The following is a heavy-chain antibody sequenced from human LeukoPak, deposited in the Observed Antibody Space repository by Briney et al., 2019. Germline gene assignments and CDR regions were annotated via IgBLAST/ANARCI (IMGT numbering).Heavy chain of an antibody. CDR3: ARDTGIAAAPGAFDI. CDR1: GFTFSSYG. Sequence: GGSLRLSCAASGFTFSSYGMHWVRQAPGKGLEWVANIKQDGSEKYYVDSVKGRFTISRDNAKNSLYLQMNSLRAEDTAVYYCARDTGIAAAPGAFDIWGQGTMVTVSS. CDR2: IKQDGSEK. V-gene: IGHV3-7*01. D-gene: IGHD6-13*01. J-gene: IGHJ3*02.